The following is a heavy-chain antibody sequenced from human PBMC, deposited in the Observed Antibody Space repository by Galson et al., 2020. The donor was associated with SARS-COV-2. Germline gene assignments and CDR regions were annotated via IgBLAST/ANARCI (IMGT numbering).Heavy chain of an antibody. CDR1: GYSFTNYW. J-gene: IGHJ4*02. CDR3: AGHGSPGRGTKQWLVLWHEDYFDD. D-gene: IGHD6-19*01. Sequence: KIGESLKISCEGSGYSFTNYWIGWVRQMPGKGLEWMGIIYPGHADITYSPSFQGQVTISADRSIRTAYLQWSSLKASDTAMYYCAGHGSPGRGTKQWLVLWHEDYFDDWGPGTLVTVSS. V-gene: IGHV5-51*01. CDR2: IYPGHADI.